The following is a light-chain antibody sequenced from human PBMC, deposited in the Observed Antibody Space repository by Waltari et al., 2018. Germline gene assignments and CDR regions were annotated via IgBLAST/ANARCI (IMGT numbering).Light chain of an antibody. CDR1: QVISNW. CDR2: AAS. V-gene: IGKV1-12*01. CDR3: QQGASFPPT. J-gene: IGKJ1*01. Sequence: IKMTQSPSSVSASVGTMSTIVCRASQVISNWLAWYQQKPGKAPKLLIYAASVLQTGVPSRFSGSGSGTDFTLTITNLQPEDFATYFCQQGASFPPTFGQGTKVEVK.